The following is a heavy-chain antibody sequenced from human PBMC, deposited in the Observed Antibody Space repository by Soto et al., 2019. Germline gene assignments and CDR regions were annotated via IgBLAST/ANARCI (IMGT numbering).Heavy chain of an antibody. CDR2: IIPILGIT. J-gene: IGHJ3*02. V-gene: IGHV1-69*10. CDR1: GGSFSNYA. CDR3: ARDRISAFDI. D-gene: IGHD2-15*01. Sequence: SVKVSCKASGGSFSNYAITWLRQVSGQGLEWMGGIIPILGITNHAQKFQGRVTMTGDTSMSTAYMELSRLRSEDTAVYYCARDRISAFDIWGQGTMVTVSS.